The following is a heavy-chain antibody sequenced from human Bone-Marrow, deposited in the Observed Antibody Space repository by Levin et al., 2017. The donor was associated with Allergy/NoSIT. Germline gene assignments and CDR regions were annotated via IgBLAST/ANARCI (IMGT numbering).Heavy chain of an antibody. Sequence: GESLKISCAASGFTFSSYWMYWVRQAPGKGLVWVSRINSDGSRTTYADSVKGRFTISRDNAKNTLYLQMNSLRAEDTAVYYCARTAYCVGDCYSSPFDYWGQGTLITVSS. CDR1: GFTFSSYW. CDR2: INSDGSRT. D-gene: IGHD2-21*02. CDR3: ARTAYCVGDCYSSPFDY. V-gene: IGHV3-74*01. J-gene: IGHJ4*02.